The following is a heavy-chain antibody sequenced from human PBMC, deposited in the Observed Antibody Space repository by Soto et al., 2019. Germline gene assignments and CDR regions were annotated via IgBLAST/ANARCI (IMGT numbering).Heavy chain of an antibody. J-gene: IGHJ4*02. Sequence: GSLRLSCAASGFTFSIYGMHWVLQAPCKGLEWVAVIWYDGSNKYYADSVKGRFTISRGNSKNTLYLQMNSLRAEDTAVYYCASSSFYYYDSSGYSTDFDYWGQGTLVTVPQ. D-gene: IGHD3-22*01. V-gene: IGHV3-33*01. CDR2: IWYDGSNK. CDR1: GFTFSIYG. CDR3: ASSSFYYYDSSGYSTDFDY.